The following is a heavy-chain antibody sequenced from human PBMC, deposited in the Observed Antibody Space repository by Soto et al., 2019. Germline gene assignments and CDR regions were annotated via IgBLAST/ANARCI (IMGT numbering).Heavy chain of an antibody. D-gene: IGHD6-13*01. V-gene: IGHV1-18*01. CDR1: GYTFTSYG. Sequence: ASVKVSCKASGYTFTSYGISWVRQAPGQGLEWMGWISAYNGNKKYAQKLQGRVTMTTDTSTSTAYMELRSLRSDDTAVDYCARDLGQQLFDYWGQGTLVTVSS. CDR3: ARDLGQQLFDY. J-gene: IGHJ4*02. CDR2: ISAYNGNK.